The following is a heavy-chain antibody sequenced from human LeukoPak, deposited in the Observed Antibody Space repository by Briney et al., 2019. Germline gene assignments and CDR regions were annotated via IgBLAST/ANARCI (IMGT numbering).Heavy chain of an antibody. CDR2: IIPIFGTA. Sequence: SVKVSCKASGYTFTSYDISWVRQAPGQGLEWMGGIIPIFGTANYAQKFQGRVTITADESTSTAYMELSSLRSEDTAVYYCARSYYFDYWGQGTLVTVSS. J-gene: IGHJ4*02. V-gene: IGHV1-69*13. D-gene: IGHD3-10*01. CDR3: ARSYYFDY. CDR1: GYTFTSYD.